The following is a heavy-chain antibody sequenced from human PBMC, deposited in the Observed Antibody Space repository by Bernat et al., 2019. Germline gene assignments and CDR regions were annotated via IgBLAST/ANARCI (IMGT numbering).Heavy chain of an antibody. D-gene: IGHD3-16*01. J-gene: IGHJ4*02. CDR2: IWHDGSNK. Sequence: QVQLVESGGGVVQPGRSLRLACAASAFTFSSYAMHWVRQAPGEGLEWVAIIWHDGSNKYYADSVKGRFTISRDNSKNTLYLQVNSLRAEDTAVYYCAKVWGGSQATYYFDYWGQGTLVTVSS. CDR3: AKVWGGSQATYYFDY. V-gene: IGHV3-33*06. CDR1: AFTFSSYA.